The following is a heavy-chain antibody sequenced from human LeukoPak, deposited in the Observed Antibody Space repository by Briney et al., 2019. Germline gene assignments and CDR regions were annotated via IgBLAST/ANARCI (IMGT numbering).Heavy chain of an antibody. CDR1: GYTLTGYY. CDR3: ARDPAGPNGWFDP. V-gene: IGHV1-2*02. Sequence: ASVKVSYKASGYTLTGYYMHWVRQAPGQGLEWMGWINPNTGGTNYAQKFQGRVTMTRDTSISTAYMEVSSLRSDDTAVYYCARDPAGPNGWFDPWGQGTLVTVSS. CDR2: INPNTGGT. D-gene: IGHD1-1*01. J-gene: IGHJ5*02.